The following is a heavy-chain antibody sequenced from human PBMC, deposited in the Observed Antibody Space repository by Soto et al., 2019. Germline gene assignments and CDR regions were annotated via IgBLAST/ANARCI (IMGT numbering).Heavy chain of an antibody. J-gene: IGHJ4*02. CDR3: ASSPLYYDSSGYISDY. CDR2: IFIDGTT. Sequence: GGSLRLSCAASGFSVRSSQMSWVRQAPGKGLEWVSVIFIDGTTHYADSVKGRFTISRDNSKNTLYLRVSSLRVEDTAVYYCASSPLYYDSSGYISDYWGQGTLVTVSS. CDR1: GFSVRSSQ. D-gene: IGHD3-22*01. V-gene: IGHV3-53*01.